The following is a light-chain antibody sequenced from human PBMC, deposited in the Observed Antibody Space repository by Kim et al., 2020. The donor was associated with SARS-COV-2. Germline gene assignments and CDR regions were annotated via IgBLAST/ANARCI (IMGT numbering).Light chain of an antibody. Sequence: DIQMTQSPSSVSASVGDRVTITCRASQSIDSWLGWYQQKPGEAPKLLISGASKLQSGVPSRFSGSGSGTDFTLTIISLQPEDFATYYCQQANTLPWTFGQGTKVDIK. CDR2: GAS. J-gene: IGKJ1*01. CDR3: QQANTLPWT. CDR1: QSIDSW. V-gene: IGKV1-12*01.